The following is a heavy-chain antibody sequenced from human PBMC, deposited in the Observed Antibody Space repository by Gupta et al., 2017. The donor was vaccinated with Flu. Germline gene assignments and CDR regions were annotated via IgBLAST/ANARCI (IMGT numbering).Heavy chain of an antibody. V-gene: IGHV2-26*01. CDR3: ARAPAKMGFGVLDHGYYYGMDV. CDR2: IFSSDQK. J-gene: IGHJ6*02. Sequence: QVTLRESGPVLVRPTETLTLTCSVSGFALSNPRMGVAWIRQPPGRALEWLAHIFSSDQKSYTPSLRSRLTIAEDTSNSQVVLTLTNMDPADTATYYCARAPAKMGFGVLDHGYYYGMDVWGHGTTVTVSS. D-gene: IGHD3-10*01. CDR1: GFALSNPRMG.